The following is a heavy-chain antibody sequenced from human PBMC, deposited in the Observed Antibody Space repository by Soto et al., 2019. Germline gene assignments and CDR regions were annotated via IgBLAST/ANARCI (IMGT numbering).Heavy chain of an antibody. CDR1: GYTVTSYA. CDR3: ARGHDVWNDGSFDY. CDR2: INAGNGNT. V-gene: IGHV1-3*01. D-gene: IGHD1-1*01. Sequence: QVQLVQSGAEVKKPGASVKVSCKASGYTVTSYAMHWVRQAPGQRLEWMGWINAGNGNTKYSQKFQGRVTITRDTSASTAYMELSSLRSEDTAVYYCARGHDVWNDGSFDYWGQGTLVTVSS. J-gene: IGHJ4*02.